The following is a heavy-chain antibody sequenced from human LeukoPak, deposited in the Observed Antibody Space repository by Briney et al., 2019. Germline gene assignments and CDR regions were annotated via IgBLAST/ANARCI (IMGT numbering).Heavy chain of an antibody. Sequence: SETLSLTCAVSGYSISSGYYWGWSRQPPGEGLGWIGSIYHSGSTYYNPSLKSRVTIPVDTSKNQFSLKLSSVTAADTAVYYCARVTYYGSGSYYSPYGMDVWGKGTTVTVSS. CDR1: GYSISSGYY. V-gene: IGHV4-38-2*01. J-gene: IGHJ6*04. CDR3: ARVTYYGSGSYYSPYGMDV. CDR2: IYHSGST. D-gene: IGHD3-10*01.